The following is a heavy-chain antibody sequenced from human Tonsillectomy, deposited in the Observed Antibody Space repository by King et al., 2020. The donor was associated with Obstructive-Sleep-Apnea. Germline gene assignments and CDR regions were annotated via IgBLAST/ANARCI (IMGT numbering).Heavy chain of an antibody. D-gene: IGHD2-2*01. Sequence: QMQLQESGPGLVKPSETLSLTCTVSGGSISSTSYYWGWIRQPPGKGLEWIGSMYYSGSTYYNPSLKSRVTISVDTSKNQFSLKLSSVTAADTAVYYCATGTGYCRSTSCYEFDPWGQGTLVTVSS. J-gene: IGHJ5*02. CDR2: MYYSGST. V-gene: IGHV4-39*07. CDR3: ATGTGYCRSTSCYEFDP. CDR1: GGSISSTSYY.